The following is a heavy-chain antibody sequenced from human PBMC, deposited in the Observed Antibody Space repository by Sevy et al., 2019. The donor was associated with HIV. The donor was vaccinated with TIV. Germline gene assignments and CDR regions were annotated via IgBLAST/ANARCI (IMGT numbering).Heavy chain of an antibody. J-gene: IGHJ6*02. V-gene: IGHV4-34*01. CDR3: ARGFLGYCSSTSCYYYYGMDV. CDR2: INHSGST. CDR1: GGSFSGYY. D-gene: IGHD2-2*01. Sequence: SETLSLTCAVYGGSFSGYYWSWIRQPPGKGLEWIGEINHSGSTNYNPSLKSRVTISVDTSKNQLSLKLSSVTAADTAVYYCARGFLGYCSSTSCYYYYGMDVWGQGTTVTVSS.